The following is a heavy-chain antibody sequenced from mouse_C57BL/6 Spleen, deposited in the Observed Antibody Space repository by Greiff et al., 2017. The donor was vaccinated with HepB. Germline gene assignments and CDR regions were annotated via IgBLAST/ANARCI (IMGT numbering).Heavy chain of an antibody. V-gene: IGHV1-82*01. J-gene: IGHJ3*01. CDR2: IYPGDGDT. Sequence: VKLMESGPELVKPGASVKISCKASGYAFSSSWMNWVKQRPGKGLEWIGRIYPGDGDTNYNGKFKGKATLTADKSSSTAYMQLSSLTSEDSAVYFCASPSYDYGGFAYWGQGTLVTVSA. CDR3: ASPSYDYGGFAY. D-gene: IGHD2-4*01. CDR1: GYAFSSSW.